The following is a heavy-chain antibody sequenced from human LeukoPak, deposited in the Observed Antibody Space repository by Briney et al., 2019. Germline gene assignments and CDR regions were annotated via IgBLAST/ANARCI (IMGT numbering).Heavy chain of an antibody. J-gene: IGHJ5*02. Sequence: SETLSLTCTVSGGSVSSGSYYWSWIRQPPWKGLEWIGYIYYSGSTNYNPSLKSRVTISVDTSKNQFSLELSSVTAADTAVYYCARGSSPNWFDPWGQGTLVTVSS. V-gene: IGHV4-61*01. D-gene: IGHD6-6*01. CDR2: IYYSGST. CDR1: GGSVSSGSYY. CDR3: ARGSSPNWFDP.